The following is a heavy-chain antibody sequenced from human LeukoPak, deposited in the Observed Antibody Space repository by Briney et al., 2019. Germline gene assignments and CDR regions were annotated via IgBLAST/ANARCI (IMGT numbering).Heavy chain of an antibody. Sequence: GGFLRLSCAASGFTFTSYSMNWVRQAPGKGLEWISYITSSTTTTQYADSVKGRFTISRDNAKNSVYLQMNSLRDEDTAVYFCARNMVGAAYFDLWGQGTLVTVSS. J-gene: IGHJ4*02. CDR1: GFTFTSYS. D-gene: IGHD1-26*01. CDR3: ARNMVGAAYFDL. CDR2: ITSSTTTT. V-gene: IGHV3-48*02.